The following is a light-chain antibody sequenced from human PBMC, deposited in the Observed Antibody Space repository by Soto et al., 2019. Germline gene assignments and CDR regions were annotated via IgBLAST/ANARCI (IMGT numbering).Light chain of an antibody. CDR2: DAS. V-gene: IGKV1-5*01. CDR1: QSISTW. J-gene: IGKJ4*01. Sequence: DIQMTQSPSTLSASVGYRFTITCRASQSISTWLAWYQQKPGKAPNLLISDASSLEGGVPSRFSGSGSGTDFTLTISSLQPEDFATYYCQQANSFPLTFGGGTTVDI. CDR3: QQANSFPLT.